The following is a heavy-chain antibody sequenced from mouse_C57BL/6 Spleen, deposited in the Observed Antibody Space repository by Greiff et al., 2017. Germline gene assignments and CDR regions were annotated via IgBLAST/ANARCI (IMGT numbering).Heavy chain of an antibody. Sequence: VQRVESGPELVKPGASVKISCKASGYAFSSSWMNWVKQRPGKGLEWIGRIYPGDGDTNYNGKFKGKATLTADKSSSTAYMQLSSLTSEDSAVYFCAGYYYGSSYGVDYFEYWGQGTTLTVSS. CDR1: GYAFSSSW. D-gene: IGHD1-1*01. J-gene: IGHJ2*01. CDR3: AGYYYGSSYGVDYFEY. V-gene: IGHV1-82*01. CDR2: IYPGDGDT.